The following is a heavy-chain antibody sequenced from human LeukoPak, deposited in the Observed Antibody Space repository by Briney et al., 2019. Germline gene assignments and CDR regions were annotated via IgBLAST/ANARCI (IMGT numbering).Heavy chain of an antibody. CDR1: GGSFSGYY. CDR2: INHSRST. D-gene: IGHD3-22*01. CDR3: ARGEDDSSGYYYYFDY. V-gene: IGHV4-34*01. Sequence: PSETLSLTCAVYGGSFSGYYWSWIRQPPGKGLEWIGEINHSRSTNYNPSLKSRVTISVDTSKNQFSLKLSSVTAADTAVYYCARGEDDSSGYYYYFDYWGQGTLVTVSS. J-gene: IGHJ4*02.